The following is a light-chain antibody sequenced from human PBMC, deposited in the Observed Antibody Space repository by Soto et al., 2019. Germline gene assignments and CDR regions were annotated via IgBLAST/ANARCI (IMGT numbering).Light chain of an antibody. J-gene: IGLJ2*01. CDR1: SSNIGRNY. V-gene: IGLV1-51*01. CDR2: YND. CDR3: GTWDSRLSDDVV. Sequence: QSVLTQPPSVSAAPGQKVTISCSGTSSNIGRNYVAWYQQLPGTAPKLLIYYNDKLPSGIPDRFSGYKSGTSATLGITGLQTGDEDDYSCGTWDSRLSDDVVFGDGTQLPVL.